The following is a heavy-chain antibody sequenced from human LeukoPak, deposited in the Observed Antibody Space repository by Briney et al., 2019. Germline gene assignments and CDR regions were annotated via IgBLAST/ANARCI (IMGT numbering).Heavy chain of an antibody. CDR1: GFTFSSYA. CDR3: ARGEKSWINGFDL. V-gene: IGHV3-23*01. D-gene: IGHD2-8*01. CDR2: ISSTGGST. J-gene: IGHJ4*02. Sequence: GGSLRLSCAASGFTFSSYAMSWVRQAPGKGLEWVSGISSTGGSTYYADSVKGRFTISRDNAKNTLDLQMNSLRAEDTAVYYCARGEKSWINGFDLWGQGTLVTVSS.